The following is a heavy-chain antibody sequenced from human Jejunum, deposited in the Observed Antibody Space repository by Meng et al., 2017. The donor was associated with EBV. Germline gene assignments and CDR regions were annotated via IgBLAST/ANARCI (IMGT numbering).Heavy chain of an antibody. V-gene: IGHV6-1*02. Sequence: QVQPQESGPGLVKPSRTLSLPCSISGDPFSSSSVSWNWIRQSPSRGLEWLGRTYYRSKWYNDYVQSVKSRLTNNPDTSKNQFSLQLNAVTPEDTAVYFCARETTGRYYFDYWGQGTLVTVSS. CDR2: TYYRSKWYN. J-gene: IGHJ4*02. D-gene: IGHD1-1*01. CDR3: ARETTGRYYFDY. CDR1: GDPFSSSSVS.